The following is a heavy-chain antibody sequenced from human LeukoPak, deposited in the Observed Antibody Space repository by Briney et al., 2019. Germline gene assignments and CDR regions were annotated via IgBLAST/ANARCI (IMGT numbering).Heavy chain of an antibody. CDR1: GGSISSSNW. J-gene: IGHJ4*02. D-gene: IGHD2-15*01. Sequence: SGTLPLTCAVSGGSISSSNWWSWVRQPPGKGLEWIGEIYHSGSTNYNPSLKSRVTISVDKSKNQFSLKLSSVTAADTAVYYCARVRYCSGGSCPLFDYWGQGTLVTVSS. CDR2: IYHSGST. CDR3: ARVRYCSGGSCPLFDY. V-gene: IGHV4-4*02.